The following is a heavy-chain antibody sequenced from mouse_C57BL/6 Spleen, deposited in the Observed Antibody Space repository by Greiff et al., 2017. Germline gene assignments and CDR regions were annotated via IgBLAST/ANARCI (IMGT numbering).Heavy chain of an antibody. CDR3: ARRLPYYYAMDY. J-gene: IGHJ4*01. CDR1: GFTFSSYA. V-gene: IGHV5-4*03. CDR2: ISDGGSYT. Sequence: DVMLVESGGGLVKPGGSLKLSCAASGFTFSSYAMSWVRQTPEKRLEWVATISDGGSYTYYPDNVKGRFTISRDNAKNNLYLQMSHLKSEDTAMYYCARRLPYYYAMDYWGQGTSVTVSS. D-gene: IGHD5-1*01.